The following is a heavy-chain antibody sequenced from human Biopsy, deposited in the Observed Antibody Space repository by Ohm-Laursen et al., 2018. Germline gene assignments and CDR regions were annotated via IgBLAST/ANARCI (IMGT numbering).Heavy chain of an antibody. CDR2: IFYSGIT. J-gene: IGHJ5*02. V-gene: IGHV4-39*01. CDR1: GGSVSSNVAY. Sequence: GTLSLTCTVSGGSVSSNVAYWAWIRQPPGKGLESIGSIFYSGITYYNPSLQSRVTMSVDTSKNQFSLNLTCVTAADTAVYYCARHPTGFWFDPWGQGTLVIVSS. CDR3: ARHPTGFWFDP.